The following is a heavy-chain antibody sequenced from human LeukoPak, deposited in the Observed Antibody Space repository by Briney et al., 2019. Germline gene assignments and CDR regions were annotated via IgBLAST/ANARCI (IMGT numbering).Heavy chain of an antibody. CDR2: INHSGST. Sequence: SETLSLTCAVYGGSFSGYYWSWIRQPPGKGLEWIGEINHSGSTNYNPSLKSRITISVDTSKNQFSLKLSSVTAADTAVYYCASGVGATRDYWGQGTLVTVSS. CDR1: GGSFSGYY. CDR3: ASGVGATRDY. D-gene: IGHD1-26*01. J-gene: IGHJ4*02. V-gene: IGHV4-34*01.